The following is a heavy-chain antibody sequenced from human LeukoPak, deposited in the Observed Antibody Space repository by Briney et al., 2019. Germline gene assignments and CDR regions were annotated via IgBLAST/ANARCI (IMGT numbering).Heavy chain of an antibody. V-gene: IGHV1-3*01. Sequence: GASVKVSCEASGYTFTSYAMHWVRQAPGQRLEWMGWINAGNGNIKYSQKFQGRVTITRDTSASTAYMELSSLRSEDTAVYYCARNARPEISITMVRGVINNWFDPWGQGTLVTVSS. CDR2: INAGNGNI. CDR3: ARNARPEISITMVRGVINNWFDP. CDR1: GYTFTSYA. J-gene: IGHJ5*02. D-gene: IGHD3-10*01.